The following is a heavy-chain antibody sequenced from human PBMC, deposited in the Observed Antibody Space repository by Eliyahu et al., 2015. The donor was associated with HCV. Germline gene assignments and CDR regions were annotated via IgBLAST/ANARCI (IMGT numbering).Heavy chain of an antibody. D-gene: IGHD3-22*01. V-gene: IGHV4-38-2*01. J-gene: IGHJ5*01. CDR1: GYSISSGHY. CDR3: ARGGYESSGYSWYDC. CDR2: LYHSGST. Sequence: QVQLQESGPGLVKPSETLSLTCAVSGYSISSGHYWGWIRQPPGKGLEWIGSLYHSGSTYYNPSLKSRVTISVDTSKNQFSLELSSVTAADTAVYYCARGGYESSGYSWYDCWGQGTLVTVSS.